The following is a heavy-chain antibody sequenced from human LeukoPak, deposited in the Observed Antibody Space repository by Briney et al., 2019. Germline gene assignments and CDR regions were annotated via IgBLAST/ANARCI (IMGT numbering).Heavy chain of an antibody. CDR3: ARDSSSGVDWFDP. Sequence: GGSLRLSCAASGFTFSSYGMHWVRQAPGQGLEWVAVIWYDGSNKYYADSVKGRFTISRDNSKNTLYLQMNSLRAEDTAVYYCARDSSSGVDWFDPWGQGTLVTVSS. CDR1: GFTFSSYG. J-gene: IGHJ5*02. CDR2: IWYDGSNK. V-gene: IGHV3-33*01. D-gene: IGHD6-6*01.